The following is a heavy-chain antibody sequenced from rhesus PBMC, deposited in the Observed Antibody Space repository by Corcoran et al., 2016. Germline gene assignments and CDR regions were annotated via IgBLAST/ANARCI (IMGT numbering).Heavy chain of an antibody. Sequence: EVQLVESGGGLVQPGGSLRLSCAASGLTFSDDYMEWVRRAPGKGLEWVGQINPNGCTTFLMDSVKGRFTISRDNAKNTLYLQINSLKIEDTAVYYCTRPNWNDDLDYWGQGVLVTVSS. CDR3: TRPNWNDDLDY. V-gene: IGHV3-10*01. CDR1: GLTFSDDY. D-gene: IGHD1-7*02. CDR2: INPNGCTT. J-gene: IGHJ4*01.